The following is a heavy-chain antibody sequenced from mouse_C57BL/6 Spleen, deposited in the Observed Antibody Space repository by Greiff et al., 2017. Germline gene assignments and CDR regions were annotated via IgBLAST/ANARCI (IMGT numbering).Heavy chain of an antibody. CDR1: GYTFTDYE. CDR2: IDPETGGT. CDR3: TKGSTVSYDGYFDV. J-gene: IGHJ1*03. V-gene: IGHV1-15*01. D-gene: IGHD1-1*01. Sequence: VQLQQSGAELVRPGASVTLSCKASGYTFTDYEMHWVKQTPVHGLEWIGAIDPETGGTAYNQKFKGKAILTADKSSSTAYMELRSLTSEDSAVYYCTKGSTVSYDGYFDVWGTGTTVTVSS.